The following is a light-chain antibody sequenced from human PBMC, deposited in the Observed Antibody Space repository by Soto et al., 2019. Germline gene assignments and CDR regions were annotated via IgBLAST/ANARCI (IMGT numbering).Light chain of an antibody. J-gene: IGKJ4*01. V-gene: IGKV1-5*03. CDR3: HQYNGYPLT. Sequence: DIQMTQSPSTLSASVRGRVSITCRASQSISSWLAWYQQKPGKAPKLLIYTASSLESGVPSRFSGSGSGTEFTLTISSLQPDDFATYYCHQYNGYPLTFGGGTKVEIK. CDR1: QSISSW. CDR2: TAS.